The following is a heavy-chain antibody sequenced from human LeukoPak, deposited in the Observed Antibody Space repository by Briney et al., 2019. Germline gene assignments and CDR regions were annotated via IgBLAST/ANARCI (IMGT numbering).Heavy chain of an antibody. J-gene: IGHJ2*01. V-gene: IGHV4-39*07. Sequence: KPSETLSLTCTVSGGSISSSSYYWGWIRQPPGKGLEWIGSIYYSGSTYCNPSLKSRVTISVDTSKNQFSLKLSSVTAADTAVYYCARAYDGGSRVGLWGRGTLVTVSS. CDR2: IYYSGST. CDR1: GGSISSSSYY. CDR3: ARAYDGGSRVGL. D-gene: IGHD3-22*01.